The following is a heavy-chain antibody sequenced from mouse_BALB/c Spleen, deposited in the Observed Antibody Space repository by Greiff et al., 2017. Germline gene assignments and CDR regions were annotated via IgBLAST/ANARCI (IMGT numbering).Heavy chain of an antibody. V-gene: IGHV5-17*02. CDR3: ARGGGITTVVYYYAMDY. CDR1: GFTFSSFG. D-gene: IGHD1-1*01. Sequence: EVKLVESGGGLVQPGGSRKLSCAASGFTFSSFGMHWVRQAPEKGLEWVAYISSGSSTIYYADIVKGRFTISRDNPKNTLFLQMTSLRSEDTAMYYCARGGGITTVVYYYAMDYWGQGTSVTVSS. CDR2: ISSGSSTI. J-gene: IGHJ4*01.